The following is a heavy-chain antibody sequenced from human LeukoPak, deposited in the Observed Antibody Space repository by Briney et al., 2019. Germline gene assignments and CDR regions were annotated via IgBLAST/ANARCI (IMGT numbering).Heavy chain of an antibody. D-gene: IGHD1-14*01. Sequence: PSETLSLTCTVSGGSISSYYWNWIRQPAGKGLEWIGRIHTSGRINYNPSLKSRITISVDKSKNQFSLELSSVTAADTAVYYCAGFDSSRAGITASFDYWGQGTLVTFSS. CDR1: GGSISSYY. CDR2: IHTSGRI. V-gene: IGHV4-4*07. CDR3: AGFDSSRAGITASFDY. J-gene: IGHJ4*02.